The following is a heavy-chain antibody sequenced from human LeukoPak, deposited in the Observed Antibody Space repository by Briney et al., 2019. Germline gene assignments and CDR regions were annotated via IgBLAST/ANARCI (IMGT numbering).Heavy chain of an antibody. V-gene: IGHV6-1*01. CDR3: TRGYTFSY. CDR2: TYYRSKWYN. CDR1: RGSVSNNSTA. J-gene: IGHJ4*02. Sequence: SQTLSLTCAISRGSVSNNSTAGNWIRLSPSRSLEWLGRTYYRSKWYNEYASPVKSRITISPDTSKNQFSLLLNSVPPEDTAVYYCTRGYTFSYWGQGTVVTVSS. D-gene: IGHD2-2*02.